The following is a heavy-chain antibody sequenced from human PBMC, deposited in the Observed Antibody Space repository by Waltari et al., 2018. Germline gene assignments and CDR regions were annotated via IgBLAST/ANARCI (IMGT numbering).Heavy chain of an antibody. J-gene: IGHJ3*02. D-gene: IGHD4-17*01. CDR1: GGTFSSYA. CDR2: IIPIFGTA. Sequence: QVQLVQSGAEVKKPGSSVKVSCKASGGTFSSYAISWVRQAPGQGLEWMGRIIPIFGTANYAQKFQGRVTITADKSTSTAYMELSSLRSEDTAVYYCARGERVDYGDYGDAFDIWGQGTMVTVSS. CDR3: ARGERVDYGDYGDAFDI. V-gene: IGHV1-69*08.